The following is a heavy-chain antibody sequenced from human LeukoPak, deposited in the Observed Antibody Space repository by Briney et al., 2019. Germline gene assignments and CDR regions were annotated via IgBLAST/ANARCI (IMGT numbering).Heavy chain of an antibody. Sequence: SETLSLTCTVSGDSVSSGTYYWSWVRQPPGKGPEWIGFISYSGSTNYNPSLKSRITISVDMSKNQFSLKLNSVTAADTAVYYCARPLTGYSYFDYWGQGTLVTVS. J-gene: IGHJ4*02. D-gene: IGHD3-9*01. CDR3: ARPLTGYSYFDY. V-gene: IGHV4-61*01. CDR1: GDSVSSGTYY. CDR2: ISYSGST.